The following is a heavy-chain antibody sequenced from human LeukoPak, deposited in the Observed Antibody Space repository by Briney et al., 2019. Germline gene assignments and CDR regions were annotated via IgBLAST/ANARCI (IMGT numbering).Heavy chain of an antibody. D-gene: IGHD2-15*01. CDR3: ARELPGYRGMDV. CDR1: GFTFSSYA. J-gene: IGHJ6*02. CDR2: ISSNGGST. V-gene: IGHV3-64*01. Sequence: PGGSLRLSCAASGFTFSSYAMHWVRQAPGKGLEYVSAISSNGGSTSYANSVKGRFTISRDNAKNSLYLQMSSLRAEDTALYYCARELPGYRGMDVWGQGTTVTVSS.